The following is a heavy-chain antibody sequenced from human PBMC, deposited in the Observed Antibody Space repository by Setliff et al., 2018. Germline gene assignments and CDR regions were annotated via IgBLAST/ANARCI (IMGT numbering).Heavy chain of an antibody. CDR3: ARCIVAKSNWFDP. J-gene: IGHJ5*02. D-gene: IGHD6-13*01. V-gene: IGHV4-4*07. Sequence: SETLPLTGTASGASLTGNYWTWIRQPAGKGLEWIARVYTSGNTNYNPYLKSRLTMSVATSKNQFSLKLSSVTATDTAVYYCARCIVAKSNWFDPWGQGTLVTVSS. CDR2: VYTSGNT. CDR1: GASLTGNY.